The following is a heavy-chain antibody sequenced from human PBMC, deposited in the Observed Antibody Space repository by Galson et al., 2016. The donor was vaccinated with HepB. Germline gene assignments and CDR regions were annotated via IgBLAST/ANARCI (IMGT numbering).Heavy chain of an antibody. CDR2: IYPDNSDT. J-gene: IGHJ4*02. V-gene: IGHV5-51*01. CDR3: ASPACVPTCCSPPPYFDH. CDR1: GYSFDKYW. Sequence: QSGAEVKKVGESLKISCKVSGYSFDKYWIVWVRQMPGRGLEWMGIIYPDNSDTKYSPSFQGQVTISADKSINTAYLQWSSLEASDTAMYYCASPACVPTCCSPPPYFDHWGQGTLVTVSS. D-gene: IGHD3-10*02.